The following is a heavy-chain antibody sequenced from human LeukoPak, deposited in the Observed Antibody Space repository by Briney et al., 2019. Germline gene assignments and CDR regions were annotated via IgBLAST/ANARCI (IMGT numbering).Heavy chain of an antibody. Sequence: SVKVSCKASGGTFSSYAISWVRQAPGQGLEWMGRIIPILGIANYAQKLQGRVTMTTDTSTSTAYMELRSLRSDDTAVYYCARDPEVIDYWGQRTLVTVSS. CDR2: IIPILGIA. V-gene: IGHV1-69*04. CDR1: GGTFSSYA. J-gene: IGHJ4*02. CDR3: ARDPEVIDY.